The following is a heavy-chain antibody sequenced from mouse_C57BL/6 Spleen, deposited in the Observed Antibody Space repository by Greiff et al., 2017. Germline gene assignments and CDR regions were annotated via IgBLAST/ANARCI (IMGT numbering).Heavy chain of an antibody. V-gene: IGHV1-64*01. J-gene: IGHJ1*03. CDR2: IYPNSGST. D-gene: IGHD1-1*01. CDR1: GYTFTSYW. Sequence: QVQLQQPGAELVKPGASVKLSCKASGYTFTSYWMNWVKQRPGQGLEWIGIIYPNSGSTNYNEKFKSKATLTVDKSSSTAYMQLSCLTSEDSAVYYCALAGYGRSYEYCYFDVWGTGTTVTVSS. CDR3: ALAGYGRSYEYCYFDV.